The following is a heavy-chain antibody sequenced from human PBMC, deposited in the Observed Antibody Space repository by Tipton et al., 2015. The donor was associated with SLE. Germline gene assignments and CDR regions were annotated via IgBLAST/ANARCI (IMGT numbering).Heavy chain of an antibody. V-gene: IGHV4-34*01. CDR1: GGSFSGYS. D-gene: IGHD3-10*01. J-gene: IGHJ1*01. CDR2: ITHFRTP. CDR3: ARHPRHITASGTYPKGGSQH. Sequence: TLSLTCALYGGSFSGYSWSWLRRPPGKGLEWIGEITHFRTPNYNPSLNSGVTISLDTSRNQFSLNLRSVTAADTAVYYCARHPRHITASGTYPKGGSQHWGQGTLVIVSS.